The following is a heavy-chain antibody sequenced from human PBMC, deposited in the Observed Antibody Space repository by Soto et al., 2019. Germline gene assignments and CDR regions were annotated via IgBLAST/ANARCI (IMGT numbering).Heavy chain of an antibody. CDR3: ARTYTVRYFDL. V-gene: IGHV3-33*01. CDR1: GFTFSSYG. J-gene: IGHJ2*01. CDR2: IWSDGSNK. Sequence: QVKLVESGGGVVQPGRSLRLSCAASGFTFSSYGMHWVRQAPGKGLEWVAVIWSDGSNKYYGDSVKGRFTISRDNSKNTLYLQMDSLRAEDTAVYYCARTYTVRYFDLWGRGSLVTVSS.